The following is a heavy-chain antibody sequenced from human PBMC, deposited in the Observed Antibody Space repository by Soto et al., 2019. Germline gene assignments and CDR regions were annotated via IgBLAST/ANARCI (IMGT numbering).Heavy chain of an antibody. Sequence: PGGSLRLSCAASGFTFSSYAMHWVRQAPGKGLEWVAVISYDGSNKYYADSVKGRFTISRDNSKNTLYLQMNSLRAEDTAVYYCAREGDGSGFFSDFWGQGTLVTVSS. CDR1: GFTFSSYA. CDR3: AREGDGSGFFSDF. V-gene: IGHV3-30-3*01. D-gene: IGHD3-22*01. CDR2: ISYDGSNK. J-gene: IGHJ4*02.